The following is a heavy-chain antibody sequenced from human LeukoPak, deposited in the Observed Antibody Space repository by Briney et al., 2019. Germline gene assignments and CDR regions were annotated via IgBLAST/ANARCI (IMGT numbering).Heavy chain of an antibody. Sequence: GESLKISCQGSGYSFTSYWIGWVRQMPGKGLEWMGIIYPGDSDTRYSPSFQGQVTISADKSISTAYLQWSSLKTSDTAMYYCARRSYGSYLYYFAYCGQGTLVTVSS. D-gene: IGHD1-26*01. CDR1: GYSFTSYW. V-gene: IGHV5-51*01. CDR3: ARRSYGSYLYYFAY. J-gene: IGHJ4*02. CDR2: IYPGDSDT.